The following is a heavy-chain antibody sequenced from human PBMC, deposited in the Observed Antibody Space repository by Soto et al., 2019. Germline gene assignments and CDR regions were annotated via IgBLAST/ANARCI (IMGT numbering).Heavy chain of an antibody. CDR3: ATAGNYDSSGRDF. CDR2: ISANSGNT. J-gene: IGHJ4*02. Sequence: GASVKVSFKAFGFIFNNYAISWLRQAPGQGLEWMGWISANSGNTNYAQKLQGRVTMTTDTSTSTAYMELRSLRSDDTAVYYCATAGNYDSSGRDFWGQGTLVTVSS. CDR1: GFIFNNYA. V-gene: IGHV1-18*04. D-gene: IGHD3-22*01.